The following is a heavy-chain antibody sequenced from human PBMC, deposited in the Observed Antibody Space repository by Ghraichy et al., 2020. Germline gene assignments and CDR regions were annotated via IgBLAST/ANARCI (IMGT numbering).Heavy chain of an antibody. D-gene: IGHD3-22*01. J-gene: IGHJ4*02. CDR3: ARGPFYYDSNGFLYFDH. CDR1: GSPFNSYG. Sequence: KVSCKTSGSPFNSYGISWVRQAPGQGLEWLGGINPIFSTSKYAQKFQGRVTITADGSTTTAYMELSSLRFEDTAVYYCARGPFYYDSNGFLYFDHWGQGTLVTVSS. V-gene: IGHV1-69*01. CDR2: INPIFSTS.